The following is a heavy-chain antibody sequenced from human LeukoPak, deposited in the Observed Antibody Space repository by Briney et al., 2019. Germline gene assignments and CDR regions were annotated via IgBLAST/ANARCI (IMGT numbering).Heavy chain of an antibody. J-gene: IGHJ4*02. Sequence: PSQTLTLTCTVSGGSISSGGYYWTRIRQYPGKGLEWIGYIYNSGTTYYNPSLQSRVTISGDTSKNQFSLKLSSVTAADTAVYYCARTAGWSFGFDLWRRETLLTVSS. CDR3: ARTAGWSFGFDL. D-gene: IGHD1-26*01. CDR2: IYNSGTT. V-gene: IGHV4-31*03. CDR1: GGSISSGGYY.